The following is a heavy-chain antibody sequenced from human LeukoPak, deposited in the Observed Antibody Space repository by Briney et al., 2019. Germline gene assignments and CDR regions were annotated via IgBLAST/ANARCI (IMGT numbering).Heavy chain of an antibody. D-gene: IGHD6-19*01. V-gene: IGHV3-48*01. CDR2: ISSSSSTI. J-gene: IGHJ5*01. CDR1: GFTFSSYS. Sequence: GGSLRLSCAASGFTFSSYSMNWVRQAPGKGLEWVSYISSSSSTIYYADSVKGRFTISRDNAKNSLYLQMNSLRAEDTAVYYCARDRRDSSGWFDYWGQGTLVTVSS. CDR3: ARDRRDSSGWFDY.